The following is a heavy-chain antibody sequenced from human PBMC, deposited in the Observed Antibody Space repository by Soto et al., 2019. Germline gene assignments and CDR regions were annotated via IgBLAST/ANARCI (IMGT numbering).Heavy chain of an antibody. J-gene: IGHJ4*02. D-gene: IGHD2-8*02. CDR2: IYYSGST. CDR3: ARVLSRGLVLY. CDR1: GGSISSGDYY. V-gene: IGHV4-30-4*01. Sequence: PSETLSLTCTVSGGSISSGDYYWSWIRQPPGKGLEWIGYIYYSGSTHYNPSLKSRVTISVDTSKNQFSLKLSSVTAADTAVYYCARVLSRGLVLYWGQGTLVTVSS.